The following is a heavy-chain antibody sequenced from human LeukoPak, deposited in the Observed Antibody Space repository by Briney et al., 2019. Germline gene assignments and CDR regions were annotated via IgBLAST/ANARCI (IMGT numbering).Heavy chain of an antibody. J-gene: IGHJ4*02. CDR1: GYSFTSYW. V-gene: IGHV5-51*01. CDR3: ARSPDLGIAVAGPVDY. Sequence: GESLKISCKGSGYSFTSYWIGWVRQMPGKGLEWMGIIYPGDSDTRYSPSFQGQVTISADKSISTAYLQWSSLKASDTAMYYCARSPDLGIAVAGPVDYWGQGTLVTVSS. D-gene: IGHD6-19*01. CDR2: IYPGDSDT.